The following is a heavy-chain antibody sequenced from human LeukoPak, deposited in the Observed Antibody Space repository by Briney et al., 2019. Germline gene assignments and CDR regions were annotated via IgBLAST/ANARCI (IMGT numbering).Heavy chain of an antibody. J-gene: IGHJ4*02. CDR2: IIPIFGTA. CDR3: ASPVHYYDSSGLDY. Sequence: SVKVSCKASGGTFSSYAISWVRQAPGQGLEWMGGIIPIFGTANYAQKFQGRVTITADESTSTAYMELSSLRSEDTAVYYCASPVHYYDSSGLDYWGQGTLVTVSS. V-gene: IGHV1-69*13. D-gene: IGHD3-22*01. CDR1: GGTFSSYA.